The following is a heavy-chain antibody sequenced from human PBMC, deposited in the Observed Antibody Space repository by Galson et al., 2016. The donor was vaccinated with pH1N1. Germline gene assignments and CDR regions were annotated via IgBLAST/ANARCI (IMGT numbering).Heavy chain of an antibody. CDR3: AKASDLSAYDLDYFDY. CDR2: INPNSGGT. Sequence: SVKVSCKASGYTFTGYYMHWVRQAPGQGLEWMGRINPNSGGTNYAQKFQGRVAMTSDTSISTAYMELSSLRSDDTAFYYCAKASDLSAYDLDYFDYWGQGTLVTVSS. D-gene: IGHD5-12*01. J-gene: IGHJ4*02. V-gene: IGHV1-2*06. CDR1: GYTFTGYY.